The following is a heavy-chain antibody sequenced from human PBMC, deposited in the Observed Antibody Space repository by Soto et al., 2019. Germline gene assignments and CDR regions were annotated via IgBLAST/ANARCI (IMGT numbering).Heavy chain of an antibody. CDR2: INGNNGDT. J-gene: IGHJ6*02. CDR1: GYTFSNYA. Sequence: QVRLVQSGAEVRKPGASVKISCKASGYTFSNYALHWVRQAPGQRPEWMGWINGNNGDTKYAPKFQGRVTFSSDTSATTGDMEMAGLISEDTAVYFCARSPRVTPYYYYGLDVWGQGTTVTVSS. CDR3: ARSPRVTPYYYYGLDV. D-gene: IGHD2-21*02. V-gene: IGHV1-3*01.